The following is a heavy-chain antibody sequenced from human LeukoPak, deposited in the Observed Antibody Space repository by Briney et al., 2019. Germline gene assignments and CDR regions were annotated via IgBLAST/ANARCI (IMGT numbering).Heavy chain of an antibody. V-gene: IGHV3-30*04. CDR3: ASNFSPGTVVVVAADY. D-gene: IGHD2-15*01. CDR1: GFTFSSYP. CDR2: ISYDGSNK. Sequence: PGGSLRLSGAASGFTFSSYPMHRVRQGPGKGLKGVAVISYDGSNKYYADSVKGRFTISRDNSKNTLYLQMNSLRAEDTAVYYCASNFSPGTVVVVAADYWGQGTLVTVSS. J-gene: IGHJ4*02.